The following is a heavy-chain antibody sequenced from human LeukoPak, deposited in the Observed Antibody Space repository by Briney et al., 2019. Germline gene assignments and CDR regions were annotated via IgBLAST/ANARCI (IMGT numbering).Heavy chain of an antibody. CDR2: ISNDGDDT. Sequence: GGSLRLSCAASGFTFMTYAMTWVRQAPGKGLEWVSTISNDGDDTDYSASVKGRFTISRDSSKNTLYLQMNSLRAEDTAIYYCAKDKELSLGDDRHYWGQGTLVTVSS. CDR3: AKDKELSLGDDRHY. J-gene: IGHJ4*02. CDR1: GFTFMTYA. D-gene: IGHD3-16*01. V-gene: IGHV3-23*01.